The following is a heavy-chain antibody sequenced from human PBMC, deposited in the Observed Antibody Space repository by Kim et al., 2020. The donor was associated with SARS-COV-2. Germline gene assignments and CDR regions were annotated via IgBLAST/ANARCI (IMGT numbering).Heavy chain of an antibody. D-gene: IGHD6-13*01. CDR2: IKPDGSEN. CDR3: ARGSSWSFDP. Sequence: GGSLRLSCAASGFTFSNYWMNWVRQAPGKGLEWMANIKPDGSENYYVDSVKGRFTISRDNARNSLYLQMNSLRGEDTAIYYCARGSSWSFDPWGQGTLVTVSS. J-gene: IGHJ5*02. CDR1: GFTFSNYW. V-gene: IGHV3-7*03.